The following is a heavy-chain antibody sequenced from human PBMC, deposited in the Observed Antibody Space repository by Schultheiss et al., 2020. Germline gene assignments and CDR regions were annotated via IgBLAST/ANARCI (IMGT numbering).Heavy chain of an antibody. J-gene: IGHJ5*02. CDR1: GGSISSGGYY. D-gene: IGHD6-13*01. V-gene: IGHV4-31*03. Sequence: SETLSLTCTVSGGSISSGGYYWSWIRQHPGKGLEWIGYIYYSGSTYYNPSLKSRVTISVDTSKNQFSLKLSSVTAADTAVYYCARGRITAAGTPSSWGQGTLVTVSS. CDR2: IYYSGST. CDR3: ARGRITAAGTPSS.